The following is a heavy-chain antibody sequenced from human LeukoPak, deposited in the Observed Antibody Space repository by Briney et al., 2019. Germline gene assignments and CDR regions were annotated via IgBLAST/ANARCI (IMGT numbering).Heavy chain of an antibody. Sequence: SQTLSLNCTVSGGSISSGDYYWSWSRQPPGKGLEWIGYIYYSGSTYYNPSLKSRVTISVDTSKNQFSLKLSSVTAADTAVYYCSRDGYNRIDYWGQGTLVTVSS. D-gene: IGHD5-24*01. CDR2: IYYSGST. V-gene: IGHV4-30-4*08. CDR3: SRDGYNRIDY. CDR1: GGSISSGDYY. J-gene: IGHJ4*02.